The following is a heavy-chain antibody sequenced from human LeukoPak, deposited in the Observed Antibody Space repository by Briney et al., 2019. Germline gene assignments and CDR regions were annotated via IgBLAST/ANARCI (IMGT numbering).Heavy chain of an antibody. CDR2: IKQDGSEK. V-gene: IGHV3-7*03. Sequence: GGSLRLSCAASGFTFSSYWMSWVRQAPGEGLEGVANIKQDGSEKYYVDSVKGRFTISRDNAKNSLYLQMNSLRAEDTAVYYCARDRGDILTGYPYYYYGMDVWGKGTTVTVSS. CDR3: ARDRGDILTGYPYYYYGMDV. D-gene: IGHD3-9*01. CDR1: GFTFSSYW. J-gene: IGHJ6*04.